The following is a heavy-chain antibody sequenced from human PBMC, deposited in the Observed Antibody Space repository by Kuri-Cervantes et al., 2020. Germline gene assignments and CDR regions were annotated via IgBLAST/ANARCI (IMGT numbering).Heavy chain of an antibody. J-gene: IGHJ3*02. D-gene: IGHD3-22*01. CDR1: GXXXDDYA. CDR2: ISXNSGXX. Sequence: GGSLRXXCAXSGXXXDDYAXHWVRQTPGKXLEWXSGISXNSGXXGXADSVKGRXXISRDNAKNSLXXQMNSLKAEDTAXXYCXXXTHYDRSGXXPDAFDIWGQGTMVTVSS. CDR3: XXXTHYDRSGXXPDAFDI. V-gene: IGHV3-9*01.